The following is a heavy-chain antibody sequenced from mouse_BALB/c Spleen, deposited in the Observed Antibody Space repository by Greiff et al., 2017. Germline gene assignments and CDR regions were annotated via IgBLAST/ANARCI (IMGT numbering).Heavy chain of an antibody. V-gene: IGHV5-12-2*01. CDR2: ISNGGGST. Sequence: EVQLQESGGGLVQPGGSLKLSCAASGFTFSSYTMSWVRQTPEKRLEWVAYISNGGGSTYYPDTVKGRFTISRDHAKNTLYLQMSSLKSEDTAMYYCARHLDYDYAMDYWGQGTSVTVSS. CDR3: ARHLDYDYAMDY. D-gene: IGHD2-4*01. CDR1: GFTFSSYT. J-gene: IGHJ4*01.